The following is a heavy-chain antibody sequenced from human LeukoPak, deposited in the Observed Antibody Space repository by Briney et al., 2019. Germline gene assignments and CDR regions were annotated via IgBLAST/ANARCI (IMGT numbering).Heavy chain of an antibody. CDR1: GGSIASSYW. D-gene: IGHD4-23*01. Sequence: PSETLSLTCAVSGGSIASSYWWTWVRQPPGKGLEWIGEIYHSGSTNYNPSLRSRVTISVDKSDNQFSLKLNSMTPADAAVYYCAMNAGNSDVDYWGQGTLVTVSS. CDR2: IYHSGST. V-gene: IGHV4-4*02. CDR3: AMNAGNSDVDY. J-gene: IGHJ4*02.